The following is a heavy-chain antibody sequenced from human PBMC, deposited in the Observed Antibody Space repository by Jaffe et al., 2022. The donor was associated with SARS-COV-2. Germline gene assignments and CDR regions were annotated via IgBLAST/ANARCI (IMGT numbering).Heavy chain of an antibody. CDR1: GGSMNSSRDS. J-gene: IGHJ5*02. V-gene: IGHV4-39*01. Sequence: QLQLQESGPGVVKPSETLSLTCTVSGGSMNSSRDSWGWIRQPPGKGLEWIRSIYYSGSTYYNPSLNSRVTISVDTSKNQFSLRLSSVTAADTAVYFCARFGGGSYYGPDTNWFAPWGQGILVTVSS. CDR3: ARFGGGSYYGPDTNWFAP. CDR2: IYYSGST. D-gene: IGHD1-26*01.